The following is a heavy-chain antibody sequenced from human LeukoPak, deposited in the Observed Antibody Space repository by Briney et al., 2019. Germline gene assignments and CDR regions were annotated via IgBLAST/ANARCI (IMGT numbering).Heavy chain of an antibody. J-gene: IGHJ4*02. CDR2: IKQDGSQE. V-gene: IGHV3-7*01. Sequence: GGSLRLSGAASGFTLSTYWMSWVRQAPGKGLEWVAHIKQDGSQEYYVDSVRGRFTISRDNAKNSLNLQMNYLSSDDTAVYYCARGVPYPSWSGPHYSDDWGQGILVTVSS. D-gene: IGHD3-3*01. CDR3: ARGVPYPSWSGPHYSDD. CDR1: GFTLSTYW.